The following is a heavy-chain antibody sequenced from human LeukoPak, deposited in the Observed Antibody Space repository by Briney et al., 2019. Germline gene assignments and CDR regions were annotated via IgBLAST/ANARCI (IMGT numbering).Heavy chain of an antibody. CDR1: GFTFSSYA. J-gene: IGHJ3*02. Sequence: GASLRLSCAASGFTFSSYAMSWVRQAPGKGLEWVSTITSSGGSTYYADSVKGRFTVSRDNSKNTLFLQTNSLRDEDTAVYYCAKGSLSIWDAFDIWGQGTMVTVSS. CDR2: ITSSGGST. CDR3: AKGSLSIWDAFDI. V-gene: IGHV3-23*01.